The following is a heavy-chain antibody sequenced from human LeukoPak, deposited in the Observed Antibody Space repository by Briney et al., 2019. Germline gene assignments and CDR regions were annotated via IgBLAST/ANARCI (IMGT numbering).Heavy chain of an antibody. CDR1: GFTFSSYS. V-gene: IGHV3-21*01. CDR3: ARDQPRYGQMVGWYYYGMDV. D-gene: IGHD2-8*01. J-gene: IGHJ6*04. Sequence: PGGSLRLSCAASGFTFSSYSMNWVRQAPGKGLEWVSSISSSSYIYYADSVKGRFTISRDNAKNSLYLQMNSLRAEDTAVYYCARDQPRYGQMVGWYYYGMDVWGKGTTVTVSS. CDR2: ISSSSYI.